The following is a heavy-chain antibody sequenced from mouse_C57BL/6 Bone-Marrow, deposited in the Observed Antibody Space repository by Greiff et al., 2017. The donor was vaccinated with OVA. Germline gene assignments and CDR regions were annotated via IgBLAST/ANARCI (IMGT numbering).Heavy chain of an antibody. CDR3: AGEGWYFDV. CDR1: GYTFTGYW. CDR2: ILPGSGST. V-gene: IGHV1-9*01. J-gene: IGHJ1*03. Sequence: QVQLQQSGAELMKPGASVKLSCKATGYTFTGYWIEWVKQRPGHGLEWIGEILPGSGSTNYNAKFKGKVTFTADTSSNTAYMQLSSLTTEDSAIYYCAGEGWYFDVWGTGTTVTVSS.